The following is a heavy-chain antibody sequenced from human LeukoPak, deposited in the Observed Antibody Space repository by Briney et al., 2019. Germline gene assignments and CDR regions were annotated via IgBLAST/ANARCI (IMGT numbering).Heavy chain of an antibody. J-gene: IGHJ4*02. V-gene: IGHV4-59*01. CDR2: VYYTGST. CDR3: ARMGADYSWYFDY. Sequence: MASETLSLTCTVSSGSISSYYWSWIRQPPGKGLEYIEYVYYTGSTHYNPSLKGRVTLSVDTSKNQFSLKLSSVTAADTAVYYCARMGADYSWYFDYWGRGILVTVSS. D-gene: IGHD1-26*01. CDR1: SGSISSYY.